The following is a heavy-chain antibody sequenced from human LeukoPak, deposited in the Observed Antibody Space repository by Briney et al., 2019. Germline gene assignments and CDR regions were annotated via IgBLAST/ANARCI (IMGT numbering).Heavy chain of an antibody. CDR1: GFTFSRYW. V-gene: IGHV3-74*01. D-gene: IGHD6-13*01. Sequence: GGSLRLSCAASGFTFSRYWMHWVRQAPGKGLVWVSRINSDGSTTNYADSVKGRFTISRDNAKNTLFLQMNSLRAEDTAVYYCARVEYSSTWYVDYWGQGTLVTVSS. J-gene: IGHJ4*02. CDR3: ARVEYSSTWYVDY. CDR2: INSDGSTT.